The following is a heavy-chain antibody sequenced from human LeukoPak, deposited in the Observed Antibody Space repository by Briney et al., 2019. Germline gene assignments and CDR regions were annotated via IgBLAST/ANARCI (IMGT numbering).Heavy chain of an antibody. V-gene: IGHV4-59*01. CDR3: ARVVVTAIHNWYFDL. CDR1: GGSISSYY. D-gene: IGHD2-21*02. Sequence: PSETLSLTCTVSGGSISSYYWSWIRQPPGKGLEWIGYIYYSGSTNYNPSLKSRVTISVDTSKNQFSLRLSSVTAADTAVYYCARVVVTAIHNWYFDLWGRGTLVTVSS. J-gene: IGHJ2*01. CDR2: IYYSGST.